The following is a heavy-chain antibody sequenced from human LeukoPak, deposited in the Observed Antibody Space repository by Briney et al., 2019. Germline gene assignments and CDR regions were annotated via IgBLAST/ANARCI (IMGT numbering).Heavy chain of an antibody. V-gene: IGHV4-39*07. Sequence: SETLSLTCTVSGGSISSSSYYWGWIRQPPGKGLEWIGSIYYSGSTYYNPSLKSRVTISVDTSKNQFSLKLSSVPAADTAVYYCAARGWELLGWHDAFDIWGQGTMVTVSS. CDR2: IYYSGST. J-gene: IGHJ3*02. CDR3: AARGWELLGWHDAFDI. CDR1: GGSISSSSYY. D-gene: IGHD1-26*01.